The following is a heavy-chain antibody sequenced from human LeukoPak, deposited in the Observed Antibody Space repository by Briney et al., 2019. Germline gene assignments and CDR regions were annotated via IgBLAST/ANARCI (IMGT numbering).Heavy chain of an antibody. CDR3: AKGGQNYDFWRFDY. D-gene: IGHD3-3*01. CDR2: ISGNGGST. J-gene: IGHJ4*02. V-gene: IGHV3-23*01. CDR1: GCTFSTYA. Sequence: PGGSLRLSCAASGCTFSTYAMSWVRQARGKGRQGVSAISGNGGSTYFADCVKGRFTISRDNSKSTLDLQMNSLRADDTAVSYCAKGGQNYDFWRFDYWGQGTVVTVSS.